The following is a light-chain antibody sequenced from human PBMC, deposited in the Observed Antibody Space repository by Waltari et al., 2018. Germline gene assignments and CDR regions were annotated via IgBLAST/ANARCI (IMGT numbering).Light chain of an antibody. CDR1: ESVGTD. V-gene: IGKV3D-15*01. CDR2: YAN. CDR3: QQSRQWPRRT. J-gene: IGKJ2*01. Sequence: EIVMTQSPVTMSVSPGEGVTLPCTASESVGTDVAWYRHKPGQPPRRLIDYANARATGVPAMISGSGSGTDFALTISSLEPEDFAFYYCQQSRQWPRRTFGQGTKLEI.